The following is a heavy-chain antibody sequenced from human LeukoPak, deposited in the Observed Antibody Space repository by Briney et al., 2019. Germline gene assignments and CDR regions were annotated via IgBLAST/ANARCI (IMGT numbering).Heavy chain of an antibody. Sequence: GGSLRLSCAASGFTFSGSEMNWVRQAPGQGLEWVSYISTTSRTISYTDSVKGRFTISRDNAKNSLYLQMNSLRDDDTAVYYCASPNAGAWGQGTLVTVSS. CDR3: ASPNAGA. J-gene: IGHJ5*02. V-gene: IGHV3-48*03. CDR1: GFTFSGSE. CDR2: ISTTSRTI. D-gene: IGHD2-2*01.